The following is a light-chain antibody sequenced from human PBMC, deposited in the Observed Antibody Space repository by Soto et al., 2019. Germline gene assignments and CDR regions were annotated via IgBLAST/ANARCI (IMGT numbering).Light chain of an antibody. J-gene: IGLJ1*01. CDR1: SSDVGGFNY. Sequence: VLTQPASVSGSPGQTITISCTGTSSDVGGFNYVSWYQQHPGKAPKLMIYEVSNRPSGVSNRFSGSKSGNTASLTISGLQAEVEADYYCSPYQSTNLYVFGTESKVTV. CDR2: EVS. V-gene: IGLV2-14*01. CDR3: SPYQSTNLYV.